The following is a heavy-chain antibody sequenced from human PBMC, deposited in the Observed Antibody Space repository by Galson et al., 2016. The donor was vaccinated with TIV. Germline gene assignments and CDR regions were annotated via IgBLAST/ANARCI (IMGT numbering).Heavy chain of an antibody. CDR3: SREKYSGFGF. CDR2: LNPSGVTT. V-gene: IGHV1-46*01. Sequence: SVKVSCKASGYIFTTYYIHWVRQAPGQGLEWVGMLNPSGVTTSYAEKFQDRVTMSMDTSTSTFYMELSSLTSGDTAIYYCSREKYSGFGFWGQGTLVTVSS. CDR1: GYIFTTYY. J-gene: IGHJ4*02. D-gene: IGHD5-12*01.